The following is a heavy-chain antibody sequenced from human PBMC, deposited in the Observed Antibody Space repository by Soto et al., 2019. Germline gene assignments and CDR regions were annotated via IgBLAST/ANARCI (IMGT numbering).Heavy chain of an antibody. J-gene: IGHJ6*02. CDR1: GXTFSIYA. V-gene: IGHV3-23*01. Sequence: LRLSFAASGXTFSIYAMSWARQAPGKGLEWVSVIDASGGTTYTDSVKGRFTISRDNSKNTLYLQMNSLRVEDTAVYYCVRERQLGVWGQGTTVTVSS. CDR2: IDASGGTT. D-gene: IGHD6-6*01. CDR3: VRERQLGV.